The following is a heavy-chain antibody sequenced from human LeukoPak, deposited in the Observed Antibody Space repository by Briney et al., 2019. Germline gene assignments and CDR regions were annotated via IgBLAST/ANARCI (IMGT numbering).Heavy chain of an antibody. CDR3: ARVIQWYFDY. D-gene: IGHD5-12*01. CDR1: GGSFSGYY. CDR2: INHSGSA. Sequence: SETLSLTCAVYGGSFSGYYWSWIRQPPGKGLEWIGEINHSGSANYNPSLKSRVTISVDTSKNQFSLKLSSVTAADTAVYYCARVIQWYFDYWGQGTLVTVSS. V-gene: IGHV4-34*01. J-gene: IGHJ4*02.